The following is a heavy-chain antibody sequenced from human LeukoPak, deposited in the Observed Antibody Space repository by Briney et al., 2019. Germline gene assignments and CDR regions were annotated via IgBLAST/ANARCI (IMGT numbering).Heavy chain of an antibody. CDR1: GFTFSSYG. J-gene: IGHJ3*02. V-gene: IGHV3-7*04. CDR3: ARGASNAFDI. CDR2: IKQDGSEK. Sequence: GRSLRLSCAASGFTFSSYGMHWVRQAPGKGLEWVANIKQDGSEKYYVDSVKGRFTISRDNAKNSLYLQMNSLRAEDTAVYYCARGASNAFDIWGQGTMVTVSS.